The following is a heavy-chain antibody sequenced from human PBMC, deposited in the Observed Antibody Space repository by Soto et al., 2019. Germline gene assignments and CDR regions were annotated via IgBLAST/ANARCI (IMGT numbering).Heavy chain of an antibody. CDR1: GFTFSSYA. Sequence: GGSLRLSCAASGFTFSSYAMSWVRQAPGKGLEWVSAISGSGGSTYYADSVKGRFTISRDNSKNTLYLQMNSLRAEDTAVYYCAKVTADIVVVPAARGYYFDYWGQGTLVTVSS. J-gene: IGHJ4*02. V-gene: IGHV3-23*01. D-gene: IGHD2-2*01. CDR2: ISGSGGST. CDR3: AKVTADIVVVPAARGYYFDY.